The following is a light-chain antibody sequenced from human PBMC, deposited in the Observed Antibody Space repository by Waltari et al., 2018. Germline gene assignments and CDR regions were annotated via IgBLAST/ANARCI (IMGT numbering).Light chain of an antibody. Sequence: DIQMTQSPPSLSASVGDRVTITCRASQAITNYLNWYQQKPGKAPKLLLHDASKLETGVPSRFSGSQSGTHFTLTISSLQPEDIGTYYCQRYDNLPIFAFGPGTKVEI. CDR1: QAITNY. V-gene: IGKV1-33*01. CDR2: DAS. CDR3: QRYDNLPIFA. J-gene: IGKJ3*01.